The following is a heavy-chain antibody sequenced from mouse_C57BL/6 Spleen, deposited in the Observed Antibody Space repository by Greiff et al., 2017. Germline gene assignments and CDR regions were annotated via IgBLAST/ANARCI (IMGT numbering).Heavy chain of an antibody. CDR1: GYTFTDYY. CDR3: ARGSSPSCAMDD. D-gene: IGHD1-1*01. J-gene: IGHJ4*01. V-gene: IGHV1-76*01. CDR2: IYPGSGNT. Sequence: QVQLQQSGAELVRPGASVKLSCTASGYTFTDYYINWVKQRPGQGLEWIARIYPGSGNTYYNEKFKGKATLTAEKSSSTAYMQLSSLTSEDSAVYFCARGSSPSCAMDDWGQGTSVTVSS.